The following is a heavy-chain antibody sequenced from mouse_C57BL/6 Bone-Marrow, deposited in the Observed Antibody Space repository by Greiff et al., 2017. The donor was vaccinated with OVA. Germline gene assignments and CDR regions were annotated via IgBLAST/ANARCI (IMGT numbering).Heavy chain of an antibody. CDR1: GFTFSSYG. CDR3: ARHEDYAYY. D-gene: IGHD1-1*01. Sequence: EVQLVESGGDLVKPGGSLKLSCAASGFTFSSYGMSWVRQTPDKRLEWVATISSGGSYTYYPDSVKGRFTISRDNAKNTLYLQMSSLKSEDTAMYYCARHEDYAYYWGQGTTLTVSS. V-gene: IGHV5-6*01. CDR2: ISSGGSYT. J-gene: IGHJ2*01.